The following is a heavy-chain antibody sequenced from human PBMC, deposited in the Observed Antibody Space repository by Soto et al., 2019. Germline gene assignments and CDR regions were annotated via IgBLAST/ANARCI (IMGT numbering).Heavy chain of an antibody. CDR2: ISAYNGDT. J-gene: IGHJ6*03. CDR3: ASVRQLVGYFYYYMDV. D-gene: IGHD6-6*01. CDR1: GYTFTNYG. Sequence: QVPLLQAGAEVKKPGASVKVSCKASGYTFTNYGITWVRQAPGQGLEWMGWISAYNGDTHYTQRLQGRVSMTTDTSTSTAYIELRGLRSDDTAVYYCASVRQLVGYFYYYMDVWGKGTTVTVSS. V-gene: IGHV1-18*01.